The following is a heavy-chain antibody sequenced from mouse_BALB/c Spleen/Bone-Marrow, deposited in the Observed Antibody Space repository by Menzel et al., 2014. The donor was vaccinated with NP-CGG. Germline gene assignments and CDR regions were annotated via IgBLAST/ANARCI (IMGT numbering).Heavy chain of an antibody. D-gene: IGHD2-1*01. V-gene: IGHV5-9-3*01. CDR1: GFSFSSYA. J-gene: IGHJ3*01. Sequence: EVRLVESGGGLVKPGGSLKLSCAASGFSFSSYAISWVRQTPEKRLERVATISSGGSYTYYPDSVKGRFTISRDNAKNTLYLEMSSLRSEDTAMYYCARQRDGNYREFAYWGQGTLVTVSA. CDR2: ISSGGSYT. CDR3: ARQRDGNYREFAY.